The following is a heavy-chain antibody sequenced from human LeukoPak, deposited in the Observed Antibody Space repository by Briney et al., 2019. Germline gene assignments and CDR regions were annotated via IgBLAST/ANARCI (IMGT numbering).Heavy chain of an antibody. D-gene: IGHD2-8*01. CDR3: VLAPNSNWFDF. CDR2: THYSGTT. J-gene: IGHJ5*01. V-gene: IGHV4-59*12. Sequence: SETLSLTCSVSGDSISGFYWNWIRQSPEKGLEWIAVTHYSGTTNYNPSLKSRVTISIDTSRQQFFLKLSSVTAADTAVYYCVLAPNSNWFDFWGQGARVTVSS. CDR1: GDSISGFY.